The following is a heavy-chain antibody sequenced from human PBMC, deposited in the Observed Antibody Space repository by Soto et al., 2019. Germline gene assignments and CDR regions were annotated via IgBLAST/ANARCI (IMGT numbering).Heavy chain of an antibody. V-gene: IGHV3-30*18. Sequence: QVQLVESGGGVVQPGRSLRLSCAASGFTFSSYGMHWVRQAPCKGLEWVAVISYDGSNKYYADSVKGRFTISRDNSKNTLYLQMNSLRAEDTAVYYCAKGSSGWEGYYYYYMDVWGKGTTVTVSS. CDR1: GFTFSSYG. CDR2: ISYDGSNK. D-gene: IGHD6-19*01. CDR3: AKGSSGWEGYYYYYMDV. J-gene: IGHJ6*03.